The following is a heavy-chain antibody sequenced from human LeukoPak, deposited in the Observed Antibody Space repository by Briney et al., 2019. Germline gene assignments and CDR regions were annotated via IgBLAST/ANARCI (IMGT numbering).Heavy chain of an antibody. CDR3: GSGWGAGYTRNLLDAFDI. J-gene: IGHJ3*02. D-gene: IGHD5-24*01. CDR1: GYSISSGYY. Sequence: SETLSLTCTVSGYSISSGYYWGWIRQPPGKGLEWIGSIYHSGSTYYNPSLKSRVTISVDTSKNQFSLKLSSVTAADTAVYYCGSGWGAGYTRNLLDAFDIWGQGTMVTVSS. CDR2: IYHSGST. V-gene: IGHV4-38-2*02.